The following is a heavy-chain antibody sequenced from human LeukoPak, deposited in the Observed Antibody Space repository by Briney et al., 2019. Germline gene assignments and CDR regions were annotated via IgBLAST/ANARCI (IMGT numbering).Heavy chain of an antibody. V-gene: IGHV4-34*01. Sequence: SETLSLTCAVDGGFFSGYYGSWIRQPPGEGLEWIGEINYSGSTNYNPSLKSRVTISVDTSKNQFSLKLSSVTAADTAVYYCARGRGYCSSTSCYYNWFDPWGQGTLVTVSS. J-gene: IGHJ5*02. D-gene: IGHD2-2*01. CDR2: INYSGST. CDR3: ARGRGYCSSTSCYYNWFDP. CDR1: GGFFSGYY.